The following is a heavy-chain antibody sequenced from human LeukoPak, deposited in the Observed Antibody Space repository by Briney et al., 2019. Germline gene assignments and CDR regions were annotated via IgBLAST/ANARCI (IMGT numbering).Heavy chain of an antibody. D-gene: IGHD2-15*01. J-gene: IGHJ6*03. V-gene: IGHV4-39*01. CDR2: IYYSGST. CDR3: ARHIYYCSGGSCYSDYYYYYYMDV. CDR1: GGSISSSSYY. Sequence: KASETLSLTCTVSGGSISSSSYYWGWIRQPPGKGLEWIGSIYYSGSTYYNPSLKSRVTISVDTSKNQFSLKLSSVTAADTAVYYCARHIYYCSGGSCYSDYYYYYYMDVWGKGTTVTVSS.